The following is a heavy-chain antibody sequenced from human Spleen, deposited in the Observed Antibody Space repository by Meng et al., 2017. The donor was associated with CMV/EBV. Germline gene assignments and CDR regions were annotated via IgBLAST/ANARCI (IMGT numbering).Heavy chain of an antibody. Sequence: SSYYWGGIRQPPGKGLEWIGSIYYSGSTYYNPSLKSRVTISVDTSKNQFSLKLSSVTAADTAVYYCARHERGYCSSTSCFNPNWFDPWGQGTLVTVSS. CDR1: SSYY. J-gene: IGHJ5*02. V-gene: IGHV4-39*01. D-gene: IGHD2-2*01. CDR2: IYYSGST. CDR3: ARHERGYCSSTSCFNPNWFDP.